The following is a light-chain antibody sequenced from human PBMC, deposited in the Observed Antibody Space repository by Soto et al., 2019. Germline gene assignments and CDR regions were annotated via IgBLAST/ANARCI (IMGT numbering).Light chain of an antibody. CDR1: QSITTY. V-gene: IGKV1-39*01. CDR2: AAS. J-gene: IGKJ1*01. Sequence: DIHITHSPSSLSSSFGDRVTITCRASQSITTYLHWYQQKPGKAPNLLIYAASNLQSGAPSRFSGSGSGTDFTLTINSLQPEDFATYYCQQGYSTPWTFGQGTKVDIK. CDR3: QQGYSTPWT.